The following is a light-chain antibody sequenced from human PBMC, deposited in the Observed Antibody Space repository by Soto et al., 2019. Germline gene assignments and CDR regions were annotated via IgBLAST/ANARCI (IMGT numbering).Light chain of an antibody. J-gene: IGKJ1*01. CDR2: DAS. CDR3: KKRRKWPWM. CDR1: QSVSRY. V-gene: IGKV3-11*01. Sequence: IGLTQSRSTLSLSPGERATLSCRASQSVSRYLAWYQQKPGQAPRLLIYDASNRATGIPARFSGSGSGTEFTLTIRSIETEDFAVYYCKKRRKWPWMFGQGTKV.